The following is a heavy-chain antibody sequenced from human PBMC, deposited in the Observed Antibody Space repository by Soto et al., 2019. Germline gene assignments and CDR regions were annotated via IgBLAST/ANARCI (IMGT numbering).Heavy chain of an antibody. Sequence: GGSLRLSCEGSGFTFSDYYISWIRQAPGKGLEWISYSSNSGTFSRYADSVKGRFSISRDNTKNLLYLQMNSLRAEDTTVYYCARSGDNYNRLDYWGQGTPVTVSS. D-gene: IGHD1-1*01. V-gene: IGHV3-11*06. CDR3: ARSGDNYNRLDY. CDR2: SSNSGTFS. J-gene: IGHJ4*02. CDR1: GFTFSDYY.